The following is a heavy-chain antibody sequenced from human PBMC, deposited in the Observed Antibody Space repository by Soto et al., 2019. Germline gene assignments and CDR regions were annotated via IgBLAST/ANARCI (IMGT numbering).Heavy chain of an antibody. J-gene: IGHJ4*02. CDR2: INSGGTYR. D-gene: IGHD3-10*01. CDR1: GFMFSSYR. CDR3: ARDLTTYGSPHFDY. V-gene: IGHV3-21*06. Sequence: EVQLVESGGGLVKRGGSLTLSCAASGFMFSSYRMNWVRQAPGKGLEWVSSINSGGTYRYYADSVQGRFTISRNNARNSFYLQMNSLGVEDTALYYCARDLTTYGSPHFDYWGQGTLVTVFS.